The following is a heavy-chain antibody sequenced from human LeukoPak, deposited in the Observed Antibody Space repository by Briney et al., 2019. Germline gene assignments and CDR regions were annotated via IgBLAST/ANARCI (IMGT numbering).Heavy chain of an antibody. V-gene: IGHV5-51*01. CDR3: ARQGYYGSATPYYFDY. CDR1: GYSFTSYW. J-gene: IGHJ4*02. CDR2: IYPGDSDT. D-gene: IGHD3-10*01. Sequence: GESLKISCKGSGYSFTSYWTGWVRQMPGKGLEWMGIIYPGDSDTRYSPSFQGQVTISADKSISTAYLQWSSLKASDTAMYYCARQGYYGSATPYYFDYWGQGTLVTVSS.